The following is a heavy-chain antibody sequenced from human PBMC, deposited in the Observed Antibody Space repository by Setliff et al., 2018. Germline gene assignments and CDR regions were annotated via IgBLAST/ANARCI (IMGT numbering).Heavy chain of an antibody. V-gene: IGHV3-30*02. D-gene: IGHD3-22*01. J-gene: IGHJ4*02. CDR2: IRYDGSNK. CDR3: AKWGGSLDSIGYYLGPFDH. Sequence: GGSLRLSCAASGFTFSSYGMHWVRQAPGKGLEWVAFIRYDGSNKYYADSVKGRFTISRDNSKNTLYLQMNSLRAEDTAVYYCAKWGGSLDSIGYYLGPFDHWGQGTLVTVSS. CDR1: GFTFSSYG.